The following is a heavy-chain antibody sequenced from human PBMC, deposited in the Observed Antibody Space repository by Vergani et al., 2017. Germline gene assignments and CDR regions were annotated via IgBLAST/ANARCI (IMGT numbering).Heavy chain of an antibody. Sequence: EVQLVESGGGLVKPGGPLRLSCAASGFTFSSYSMNWVRQAPGKGLEWVSSISSSSSYIYYADSVKGRFTISRDNAKNSLYLQMNSLRAEDTAVYYCARKYYYYYGMDVWGQGTTVTVSS. V-gene: IGHV3-21*01. CDR2: ISSSSSYI. J-gene: IGHJ6*02. CDR1: GFTFSSYS. CDR3: ARKYYYYYGMDV.